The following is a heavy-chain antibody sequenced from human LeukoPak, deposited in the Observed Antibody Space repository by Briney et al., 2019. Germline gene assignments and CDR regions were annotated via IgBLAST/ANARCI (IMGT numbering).Heavy chain of an antibody. J-gene: IGHJ4*02. D-gene: IGHD3-22*01. CDR3: ATPLDYYDSSGYHQGGD. CDR2: ISSSSSYI. CDR1: GFTFSSYS. Sequence: GGSLRLSCAASGFTFSSYSMNWVRQAPGKGLEWVSSISSSSSYIYYADSVKGRFTISRDNAKNSLYLQMNSLRAEDTAVYYCATPLDYYDSSGYHQGGDWGQGTLVTVSS. V-gene: IGHV3-21*04.